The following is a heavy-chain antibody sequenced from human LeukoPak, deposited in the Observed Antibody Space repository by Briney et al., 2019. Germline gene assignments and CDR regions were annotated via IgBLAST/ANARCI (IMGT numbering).Heavy chain of an antibody. Sequence: PGGSLRLSCAASGFTFSSYSMNWVRQAPGKGLEWVSSISSSSTYIYYADSVKGRFTISRDNAKNSLYLQMNSLRAEDTAVYYCARWSNYAKNFDYWGQGTLVTVSS. J-gene: IGHJ4*02. CDR2: ISSSSTYI. CDR1: GFTFSSYS. D-gene: IGHD1-7*01. CDR3: ARWSNYAKNFDY. V-gene: IGHV3-21*01.